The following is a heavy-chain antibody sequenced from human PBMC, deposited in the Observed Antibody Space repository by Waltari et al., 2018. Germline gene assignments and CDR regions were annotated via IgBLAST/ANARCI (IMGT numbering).Heavy chain of an antibody. Sequence: QVQLQESGPGLVKLSGTLSLTCAVSGGSISSRNWWSWVRQPPVKGLQCIGAIYHRGGINDNQSLEGRVTISVDKAEKQFSLKLSCVTAADTAVYYGARSVNTVTTYFDYLSQGTLVTVSS. CDR2: IYHRGGI. V-gene: IGHV4-4*02. D-gene: IGHD4-17*01. J-gene: IGHJ4*02. CDR3: ARSVNTVTTYFDY. CDR1: GGSISSRNW.